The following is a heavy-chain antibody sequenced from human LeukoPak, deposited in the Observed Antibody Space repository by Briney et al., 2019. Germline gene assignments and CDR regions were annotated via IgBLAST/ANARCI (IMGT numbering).Heavy chain of an antibody. Sequence: GGSLRLSCAASGFTFSDYYMSWIRQAPGKGLEWVSYISSSGNTIYYADSVKGRFTISRDNAKNSLYLQMNSLRAEDTAVYYCARQWYSSGWRRKPLDYWGQGTLSPSPQ. CDR1: GFTFSDYY. D-gene: IGHD6-19*01. V-gene: IGHV3-11*01. CDR2: ISSSGNTI. J-gene: IGHJ4*02. CDR3: ARQWYSSGWRRKPLDY.